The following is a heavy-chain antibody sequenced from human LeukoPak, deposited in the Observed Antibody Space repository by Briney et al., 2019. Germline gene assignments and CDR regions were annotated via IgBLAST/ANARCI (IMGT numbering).Heavy chain of an antibody. CDR2: THGSEK. CDR3: ARETPYGSLTFDY. D-gene: IGHD3-10*01. V-gene: IGHV3-7*03. J-gene: IGHJ4*02. Sequence: XXSWXRRXXGXXRGWVANTHGSEKYYVDSVKGRFTISRDNAKNSLYLQMNSLRAEDTAVYYCARETPYGSLTFDYWGQGTLVTVSS. CDR1: X.